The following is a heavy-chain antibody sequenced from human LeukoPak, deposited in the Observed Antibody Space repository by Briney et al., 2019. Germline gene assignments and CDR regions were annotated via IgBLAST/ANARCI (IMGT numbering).Heavy chain of an antibody. CDR2: ITGSGGRT. J-gene: IGHJ6*03. Sequence: GGSLRLSCAASGFTFSSYAMNWVRQAPGKGLEWVSAITGSGGRTYYADSVKGRFTISRDNSKNTLYLQMNSLRAEDTAVYYCAKDGVAISFYYYYMDVWGKGTTVTISS. CDR1: GFTFSSYA. D-gene: IGHD5-12*01. CDR3: AKDGVAISFYYYYMDV. V-gene: IGHV3-23*01.